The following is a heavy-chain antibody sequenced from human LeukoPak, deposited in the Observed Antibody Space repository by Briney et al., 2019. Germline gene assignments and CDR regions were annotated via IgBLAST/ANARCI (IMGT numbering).Heavy chain of an antibody. D-gene: IGHD6-19*01. J-gene: IGHJ4*02. V-gene: IGHV1-18*01. CDR1: GYTFTSYG. Sequence: GASVKVSCKASGYTFTSYGISWVRQAPGQGLEWMGWISAYNGNTNYAQKLQGRVTMTTDTSTSTAYMELRSLRSDDTAVYYCARQPQHSSGWYVWDYWGQGTLVTVSS. CDR3: ARQPQHSSGWYVWDY. CDR2: ISAYNGNT.